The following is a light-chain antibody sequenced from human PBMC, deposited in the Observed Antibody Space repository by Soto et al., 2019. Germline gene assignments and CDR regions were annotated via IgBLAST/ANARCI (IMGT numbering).Light chain of an antibody. J-gene: IGLJ2*01. V-gene: IGLV2-14*01. CDR1: SSDVGRYNY. Sequence: QSALTQPASVSGSPGQSITISCTGTSSDVGRYNYVSWFQQHPGKAPKLMIFEVSTLPSGVSNRFSGSKSGNTASLTISGLQIEYEADYYCSSYTSSTSAVFGGGTKVTVL. CDR3: SSYTSSTSAV. CDR2: EVS.